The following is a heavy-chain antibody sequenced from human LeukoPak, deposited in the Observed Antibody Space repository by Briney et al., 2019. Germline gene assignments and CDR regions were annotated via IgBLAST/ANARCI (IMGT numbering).Heavy chain of an antibody. D-gene: IGHD7-27*01. V-gene: IGHV1-18*01. Sequence: ASVKVSCKASGYTFINYGISWVRQAPGQGLEWMGWISAYNGNTNYAQKLQGRVTMTTDTSTSTAYMELRSLRSDDTAVYYCARDLLTGDDTLPMDVWGKGTTVTVSS. J-gene: IGHJ6*03. CDR2: ISAYNGNT. CDR1: GYTFINYG. CDR3: ARDLLTGDDTLPMDV.